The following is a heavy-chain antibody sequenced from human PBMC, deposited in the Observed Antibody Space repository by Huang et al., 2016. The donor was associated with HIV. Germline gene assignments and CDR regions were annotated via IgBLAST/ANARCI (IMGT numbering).Heavy chain of an antibody. D-gene: IGHD2-21*01. CDR3: AAGYDTYYDI. J-gene: IGHJ3*02. CDR2: FAPEHGET. Sequence: VQLVQSGAEVKKPGASVTVACKVSGYTLTELSIHWVRQAPGKGLEWMGGFAPEHGETIYAQNFQGRVTMTEDTSTDTAYMELHSLRPEDTAVYYCAAGYDTYYDIWGQGTMVIASS. CDR1: GYTLTELS. V-gene: IGHV1-24*01.